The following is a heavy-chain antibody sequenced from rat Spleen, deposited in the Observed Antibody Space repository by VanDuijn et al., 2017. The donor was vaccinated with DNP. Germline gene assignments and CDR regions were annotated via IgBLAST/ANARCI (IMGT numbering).Heavy chain of an antibody. Sequence: EVQLVESGGGLVQPGRSLRLSCTVSGLTFSNHFMAWVRRSPTKGLEWVASIGPSGVATYFPDSVRGRFTISRDNAKSTQYLQMDSLRSEDTATYYCTSNPQLRTAAPFDYWGQGAMVTVSS. D-gene: IGHD3-8*01. CDR3: TSNPQLRTAAPFDY. CDR1: GLTFSNHF. V-gene: IGHV5-25*01. J-gene: IGHJ2*01. CDR2: IGPSGVAT.